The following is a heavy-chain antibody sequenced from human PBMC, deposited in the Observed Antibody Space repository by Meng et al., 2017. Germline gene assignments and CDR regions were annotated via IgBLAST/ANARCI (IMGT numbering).Heavy chain of an antibody. CDR1: GFTFSSYS. V-gene: IGHV3-21*04. CDR3: ARGDSSGYYGWFDP. Sequence: VQLVESGGGLVKPGGSLRLSCAASGFTFSSYSMNWVRQAPGKGLEWVSSISSSSSYIYYADSVKGRFTISRDNAKNSLYLQMNSLRAEDTALYYCARGDSSGYYGWFDPWGQGTLVTVSS. D-gene: IGHD3-22*01. CDR2: ISSSSSYI. J-gene: IGHJ5*02.